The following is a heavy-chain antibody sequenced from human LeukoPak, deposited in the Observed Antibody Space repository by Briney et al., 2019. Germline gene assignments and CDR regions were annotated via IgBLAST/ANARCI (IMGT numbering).Heavy chain of an antibody. V-gene: IGHV3-23*01. CDR3: AKWGDYDVLTGYYVSDY. CDR1: GFTFSNYA. J-gene: IGHJ4*02. CDR2: ITGSGSGI. D-gene: IGHD3-9*01. Sequence: PRGSLRLSCAASGFTFSNYAMSWVRQAPGKGLEWVSAITGSGSGIYYADSMKSRFTISRDNSKNPLYLQINSLRAEDTAVYYCAKWGDYDVLTGYYVSDYWGQGTLVTVSS.